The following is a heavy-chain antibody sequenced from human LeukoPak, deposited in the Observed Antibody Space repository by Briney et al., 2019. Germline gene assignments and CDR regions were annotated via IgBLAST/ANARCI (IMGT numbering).Heavy chain of an antibody. D-gene: IGHD3-9*01. CDR2: TYYRSKWYN. CDR3: ARVPDYDILSRSAFDI. CDR1: GDSVSSNSAA. J-gene: IGHJ3*02. V-gene: IGHV6-1*01. Sequence: SQTLSLTCAISGDSVSSNSAAWNWIRQSPSRGLEWLGRTYYRSKWYNDYAVSVKSRITINPDTSKNQFSLQLNSVTPEDTAVYYCARVPDYDILSRSAFDIWGQGTMVTVSS.